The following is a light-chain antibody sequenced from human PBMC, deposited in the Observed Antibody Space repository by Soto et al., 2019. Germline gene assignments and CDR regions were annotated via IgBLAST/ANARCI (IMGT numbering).Light chain of an antibody. V-gene: IGKV1-5*03. CDR3: QQYHIYSWT. J-gene: IGKJ1*01. CDR2: RAS. CDR1: QDIGTW. Sequence: DIQMTQSPSTLSGSLGDRVTITCRASQDIGTWLAWYQQKPEKAPKXIIYRASHLESGVPSRFSASGSGTEFSLTINSLQADDFATYYCQQYHIYSWTFGQGTKVDIK.